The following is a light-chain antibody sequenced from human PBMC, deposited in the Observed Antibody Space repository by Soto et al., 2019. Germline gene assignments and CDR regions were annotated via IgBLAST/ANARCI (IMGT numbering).Light chain of an antibody. V-gene: IGKV3-11*01. CDR3: QQLSNWPPIT. CDR2: DAS. Sequence: EIVLTQSPATLSLSPGERATLSCRASQSVSSYLAWYQQKPGQAPRLLIYDASNRATGIPARFSGSGSGTDCTLTISSREPKEFALYYCQQLSNWPPITFGQGTRLQIK. CDR1: QSVSSY. J-gene: IGKJ5*01.